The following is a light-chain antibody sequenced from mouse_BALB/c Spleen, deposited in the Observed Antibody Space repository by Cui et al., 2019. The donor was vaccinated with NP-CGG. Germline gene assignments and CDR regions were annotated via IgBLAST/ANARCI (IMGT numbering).Light chain of an antibody. J-gene: IGLJ1*01. V-gene: IGLV1*01. CDR2: GTN. Sequence: QAVVTQKSALTTSPGETVTLTCRSSTGAVTTSNYANWFQEKPDHLFTGLIGGTNNRAPGGPARFSGSLIGDKAALTITGAQTEDEAIYFCALWYSNHWVFGGGTKLTVL. CDR1: TGAVTTSNY. CDR3: ALWYSNHWV.